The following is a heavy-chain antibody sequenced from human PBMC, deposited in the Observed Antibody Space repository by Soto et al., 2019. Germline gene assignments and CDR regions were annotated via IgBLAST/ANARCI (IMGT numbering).Heavy chain of an antibody. Sequence: EVQLVESGGGLVQPGGSLRLSCEASGFTVSNNYMRWVRQATGKGLEWVSLIYSGGATYYADSVKGRFTIYRDNSKNTLYLQMNSLRAEDTAGYYCARDGTYNWVWGQGILVTVSS. D-gene: IGHD1-1*01. V-gene: IGHV3-66*01. J-gene: IGHJ4*02. CDR2: IYSGGAT. CDR3: ARDGTYNWV. CDR1: GFTVSNNY.